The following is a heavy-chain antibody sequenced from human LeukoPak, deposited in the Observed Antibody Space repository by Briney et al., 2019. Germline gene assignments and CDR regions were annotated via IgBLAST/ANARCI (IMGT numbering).Heavy chain of an antibody. D-gene: IGHD6-13*01. J-gene: IGHJ4*02. CDR1: GYTFTSYG. CDR2: ISAYNGNT. V-gene: IGHV1-18*01. CDR3: ARDPSPYSSSWYSDY. Sequence: ASVKVSCKASGYTFTSYGISWVRQAPGQGLEWMGWISAYNGNTNYAQKLQGRVTMTTDTSTSTAYMELRSLRSDDTAVYYCARDPSPYSSSWYSDYWGQGTLVTVSS.